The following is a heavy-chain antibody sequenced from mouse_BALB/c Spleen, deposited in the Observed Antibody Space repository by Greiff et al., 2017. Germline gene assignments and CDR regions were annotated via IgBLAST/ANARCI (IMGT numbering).Heavy chain of an antibody. V-gene: IGHV1-54*03. CDR2: INPGSGGT. D-gene: IGHD2-1*01. J-gene: IGHJ3*01. CDR3: ARRAGLLAWFAD. CDR1: GYAFTNYL. Sequence: QVQLKQSGAELVRPGTSVKVSCKASGYAFTNYLIGWVKQRPGQGLEWIGVINPGSGGTNYNEKFKGKAPLTAAKSSSTAYMQLSSLTSDASAVYVYARRAGLLAWFADWGQGTLVTVSA.